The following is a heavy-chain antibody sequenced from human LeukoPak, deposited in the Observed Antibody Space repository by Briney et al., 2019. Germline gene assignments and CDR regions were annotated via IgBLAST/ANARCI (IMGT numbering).Heavy chain of an antibody. D-gene: IGHD4-23*01. CDR1: GYTFTDYY. Sequence: ASVKVSCKGSGYTFTDYYIHWVRQAPGQGLEWMGWINPNGGATRYPQKFQGRVTMTRDMSISTAYMELSRLTSDDTALYFCARDSSGGNSFDDWGQGTLLTVSS. J-gene: IGHJ4*02. CDR2: INPNGGAT. CDR3: ARDSSGGNSFDD. V-gene: IGHV1-2*02.